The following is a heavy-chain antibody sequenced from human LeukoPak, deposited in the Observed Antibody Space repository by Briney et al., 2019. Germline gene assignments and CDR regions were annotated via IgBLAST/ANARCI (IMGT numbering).Heavy chain of an antibody. Sequence: SETLSLTCSVSGGPISSYYWSWIRLPPGKGLEWIGYIYYGGSPNYNPSLKSRVTISLDKSRNQFSLNLSSVTAADTAVYYCARAPYDILTGYFLFDSWGQGTLVTVSS. CDR1: GGPISSYY. V-gene: IGHV4-59*12. D-gene: IGHD3-9*01. CDR3: ARAPYDILTGYFLFDS. J-gene: IGHJ4*02. CDR2: IYYGGSP.